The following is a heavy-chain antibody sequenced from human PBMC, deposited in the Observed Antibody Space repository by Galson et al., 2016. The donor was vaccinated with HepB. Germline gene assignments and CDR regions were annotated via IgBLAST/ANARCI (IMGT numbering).Heavy chain of an antibody. D-gene: IGHD3-10*01. CDR2: IYYGGNT. CDR1: SDSINHYY. V-gene: IGHV4-59*01. Sequence: SETLSLTCTVSSDSINHYYWNWIRQPPGKGLEWLGWIYYGGNTNYNPSLKSRVTISKDTSKNQISLKLTSVTAADTAVYYCARETDSQRDYRSFDYWGHGSLVTVSS. J-gene: IGHJ4*01. CDR3: ARETDSQRDYRSFDY.